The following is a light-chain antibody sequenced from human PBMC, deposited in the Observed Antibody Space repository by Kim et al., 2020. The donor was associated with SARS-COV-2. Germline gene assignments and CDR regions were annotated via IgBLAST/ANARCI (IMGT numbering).Light chain of an antibody. V-gene: IGKV1-39*01. CDR1: QSISSY. J-gene: IGKJ1*01. CDR3: QQCDSNRWT. Sequence: AVVVDKVTLTCRESQSISSYLYCYQKKPGKGRTLLVYAAFSLQSRAPSRFSGSGLRTDFTLTISSLQPEDFATYYCQQCDSNRWTFGQGTKVDIK. CDR2: AAF.